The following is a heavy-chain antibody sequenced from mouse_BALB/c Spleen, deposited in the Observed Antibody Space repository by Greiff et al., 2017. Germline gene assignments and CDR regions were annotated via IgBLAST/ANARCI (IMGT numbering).Heavy chain of an antibody. CDR3: AREGYFDY. V-gene: IGHV14-3*02. CDR2: IDPANGNT. Sequence: EVQLQQSGAELVKPGASVKLSCTASGFNIKDTYMHWVKQRPGQGLEWIGRIDPANGNTKYDPKFQGKATITADKSSNTAYMQLSSLTSEDTAVYYCAREGYFDYWGQGTTLTVSS. CDR1: GFNIKDTY. J-gene: IGHJ2*01.